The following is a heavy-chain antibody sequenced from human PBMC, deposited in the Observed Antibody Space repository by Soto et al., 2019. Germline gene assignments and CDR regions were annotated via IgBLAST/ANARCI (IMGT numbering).Heavy chain of an antibody. CDR2: IKQDGSEK. Sequence: PCVCRRFSGSPCPFSFSSCGMIGLRQNPGKGQKWVANIKQDGSEKYYVDCGKGRFTISRDNAKNSRYLQMNSLRAEDTSVYYCARDYYYDSSGHRSFDAFDIWGQGTIVTVS. J-gene: IGHJ3*02. CDR3: ARDYYYDSSGHRSFDAFDI. D-gene: IGHD3-22*01. CDR1: PFSFSSCG. V-gene: IGHV3-7*01.